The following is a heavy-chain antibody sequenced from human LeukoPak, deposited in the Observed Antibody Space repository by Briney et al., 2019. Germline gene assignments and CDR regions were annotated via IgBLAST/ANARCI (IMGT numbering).Heavy chain of an antibody. J-gene: IGHJ4*02. Sequence: KPSETLSLTCTVSGGSISSYYWSWIRQPPGKGLEWIGYIYYSGSTNYNPSLKSRVTISVDTSKNQFSLKLSSVTAADTAVYYCARDGAGYYDAIGYWGQGTLVTVSS. CDR1: GGSISSYY. D-gene: IGHD3-22*01. V-gene: IGHV4-59*12. CDR2: IYYSGST. CDR3: ARDGAGYYDAIGY.